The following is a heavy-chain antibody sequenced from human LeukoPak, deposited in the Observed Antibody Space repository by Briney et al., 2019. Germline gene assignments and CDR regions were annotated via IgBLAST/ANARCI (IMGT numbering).Heavy chain of an antibody. D-gene: IGHD6-19*01. V-gene: IGHV3-66*01. Sequence: GGSLRLSCAASGFTFSNNYMSWVRQAPGKGLEWVSVIYSAGTTYCADSVKGRFTISRDNSKNTLYLQMNSLRAEDTAVYYCAREGSSGWYEFWFDPWGQGTLVTVSS. CDR2: IYSAGTT. CDR3: AREGSSGWYEFWFDP. CDR1: GFTFSNNY. J-gene: IGHJ5*02.